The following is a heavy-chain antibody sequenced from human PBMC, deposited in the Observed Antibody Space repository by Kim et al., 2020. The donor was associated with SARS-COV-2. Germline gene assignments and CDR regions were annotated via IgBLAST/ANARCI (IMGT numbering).Heavy chain of an antibody. Sequence: GGSLRPSCAASGFTVSSNYMSWVRQAPGKGLERVSVIYSCGSTYYADTVKGRFTITRDNNKNTLYFQMNSLRAEDTAVYYCARERVGDNRCDYWGQGTLGTVSS. CDR1: GFTVSSNY. CDR3: ARERVGDNRCDY. CDR2: IYSCGST. D-gene: IGHD1-20*01. J-gene: IGHJ4*02. V-gene: IGHV3-53*01.